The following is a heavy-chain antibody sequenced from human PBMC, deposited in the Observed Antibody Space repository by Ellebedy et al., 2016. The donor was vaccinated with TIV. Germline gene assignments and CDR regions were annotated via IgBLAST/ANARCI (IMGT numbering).Heavy chain of an antibody. CDR2: IYPGDSDT. Sequence: GESLKISCKGSGYTFTNYWIAWVRQMPGAGLEWVGIIYPGDSDTRYSPSFQGQVTISADRSVTTAYLHFNSLKPSDTAVYYCAKLGHRATPDDSWGQGTLVTVSS. CDR3: AKLGHRATPDDS. CDR1: GYTFTNYW. D-gene: IGHD1-14*01. J-gene: IGHJ4*02. V-gene: IGHV5-51*01.